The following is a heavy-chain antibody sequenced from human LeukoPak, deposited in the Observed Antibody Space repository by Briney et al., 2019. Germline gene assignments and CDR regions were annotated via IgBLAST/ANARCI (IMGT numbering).Heavy chain of an antibody. CDR3: AKEMWGIVVVPAAMVAQVFDY. CDR2: ISGSGGST. J-gene: IGHJ4*02. Sequence: GGSLRLSCAASGFTFSSYAMSWVRQAPGKGLEWVSAISGSGGSTYYADSVKGRFTISRDNSKNTLYLQMDRLRAADTAVYYCAKEMWGIVVVPAAMVAQVFDYWGQGTLVTVSS. V-gene: IGHV3-23*01. D-gene: IGHD2-2*01. CDR1: GFTFSSYA.